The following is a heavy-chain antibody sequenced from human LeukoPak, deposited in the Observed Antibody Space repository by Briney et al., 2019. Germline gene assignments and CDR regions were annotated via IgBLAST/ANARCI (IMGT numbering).Heavy chain of an antibody. CDR2: IRSKTNNYAT. D-gene: IGHD3-22*01. V-gene: IGHV3-73*01. J-gene: IGHJ3*02. Sequence: DPGGSLELSCAASGFTFSGSDIHWVRQASGKGLEWVGHIRSKTNNYATADAASVKGRFTFSRDDSKNTAYIQMNSLKTEDTAVYYCTRHNYDRSGYGAFDIWGQGTMVTVSS. CDR3: TRHNYDRSGYGAFDI. CDR1: GFTFSGSD.